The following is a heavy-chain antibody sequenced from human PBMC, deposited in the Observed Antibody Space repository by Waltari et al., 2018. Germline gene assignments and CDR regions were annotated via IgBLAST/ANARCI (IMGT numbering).Heavy chain of an antibody. CDR2: IGNSGGRI. Sequence: WVRQAPGKGLEWFSSIGNSGGRIQYAGSVKGRFTISRDNSKDTLYLQLNSLRAEDTAVYYCAKRRMAVDGTDFDSGGQGTLVTVSS. CDR3: AKRRMAVDGTDFDS. V-gene: IGHV3-23*01. D-gene: IGHD6-19*01. J-gene: IGHJ4*02.